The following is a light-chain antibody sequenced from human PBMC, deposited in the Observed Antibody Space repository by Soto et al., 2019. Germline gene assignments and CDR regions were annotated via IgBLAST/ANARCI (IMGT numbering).Light chain of an antibody. CDR1: SSDVGGYNS. CDR2: ENN. CDR3: GTWDNRLSVWV. J-gene: IGLJ3*02. V-gene: IGLV1-51*02. Sequence: QSALTQPASVSGSPGQSIAISCTGTSSDVGGYNSASWYQQLPGTAPKLLIYENNKRPSGIPVRFSGSKSGTSATLGITGLQTGDEADYYCGTWDNRLSVWVFGGGTQLTVL.